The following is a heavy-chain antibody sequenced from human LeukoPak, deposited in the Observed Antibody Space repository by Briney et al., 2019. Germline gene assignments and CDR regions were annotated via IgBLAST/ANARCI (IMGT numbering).Heavy chain of an antibody. Sequence: SVTVSCKASGYSFNKFGISWVRQAPGQGLEWMGWISGLKWETDSAQKLQDRVTMTTDNSTSTAYLELRSLRSDDTAVYFCVRVGSAYGAPLKFDLWGQGTL. J-gene: IGHJ5*02. CDR1: GYSFNKFG. D-gene: IGHD4/OR15-4a*01. CDR3: VRVGSAYGAPLKFDL. V-gene: IGHV1-18*01. CDR2: ISGLKWET.